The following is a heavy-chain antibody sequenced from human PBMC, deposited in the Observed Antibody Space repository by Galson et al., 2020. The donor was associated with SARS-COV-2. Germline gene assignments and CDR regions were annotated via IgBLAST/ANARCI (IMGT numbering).Heavy chain of an antibody. J-gene: IGHJ5*02. Sequence: SETLSLTCTVSGGSISSYYWSWIRQPPGKGLEWNGRIHTSVNTNYNPSPKSRVTMSIDTSKNHFSLKLSSVTAADTAVYYCARTGSSWYPIGCEHWGQGTLVTVSS. CDR3: ARTGSSWYPIGCEH. D-gene: IGHD6-13*01. CDR1: GGSISSYY. V-gene: IGHV4-4*07. CDR2: IHTSVNT.